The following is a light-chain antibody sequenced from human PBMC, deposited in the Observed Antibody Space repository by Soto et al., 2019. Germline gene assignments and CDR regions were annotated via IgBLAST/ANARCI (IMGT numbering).Light chain of an antibody. J-gene: IGKJ5*01. Sequence: EIVLTQYPATLSLSPGERGTLSCMASQSVSSYLAWYQQKPGQAPRLLIYDASNRATGIPARFSGSGSGKDFTLTISSLEPEDFAVYYCQQRRNWPITVGQGTRLDIK. V-gene: IGKV3-11*01. CDR2: DAS. CDR3: QQRRNWPIT. CDR1: QSVSSY.